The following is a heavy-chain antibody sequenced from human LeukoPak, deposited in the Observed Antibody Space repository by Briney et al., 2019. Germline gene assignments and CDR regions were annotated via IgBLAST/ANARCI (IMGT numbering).Heavy chain of an antibody. CDR1: GFTFSGYR. J-gene: IGHJ3*02. CDR2: IDTTSSYM. V-gene: IGHV3-21*01. D-gene: IGHD3/OR15-3a*01. CDR3: ARDFLGTGLDAFDI. Sequence: GGSLRLSCAASGFTFSGYRMNWVRQAPGKGLEWVSSIDTTSSYMYYADSVKGRFTISRDNAKKSLYQQMNSLRAEDTAVYHCARDFLGTGLDAFDIWGQGTMVTVSS.